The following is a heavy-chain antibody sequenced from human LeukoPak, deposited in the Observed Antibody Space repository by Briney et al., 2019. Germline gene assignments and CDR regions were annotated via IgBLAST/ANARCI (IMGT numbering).Heavy chain of an antibody. CDR1: GGSISSGDYY. CDR2: IYYSGST. D-gene: IGHD3-3*01. CDR3: ARDEFLEWLSPPYYGMDV. Sequence: SETLSLTCTVSGGSISSGDYYWCWIRQPPGKGLEWIGYIYYSGSTYYNPSLKSRVTISVDTPKNQFSLKLSSVTAADTAVYYCARDEFLEWLSPPYYGMDVWGQGTTVTVSS. V-gene: IGHV4-30-4*01. J-gene: IGHJ6*02.